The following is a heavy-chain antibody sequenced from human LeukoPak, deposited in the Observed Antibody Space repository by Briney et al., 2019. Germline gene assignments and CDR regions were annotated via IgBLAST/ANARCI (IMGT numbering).Heavy chain of an antibody. CDR3: AKERGYSYGSAFDY. J-gene: IGHJ4*02. Sequence: GGSLRLFCAASGFTFSSYGMHWVRQAPGKGLEWVAFIRYDGSNKYYADSVKGRFTISRDNSKNTLYLQMNSLRAEDTAVYYCAKERGYSYGSAFDYWGQGTLVTVSS. CDR2: IRYDGSNK. V-gene: IGHV3-30*02. D-gene: IGHD5-18*01. CDR1: GFTFSSYG.